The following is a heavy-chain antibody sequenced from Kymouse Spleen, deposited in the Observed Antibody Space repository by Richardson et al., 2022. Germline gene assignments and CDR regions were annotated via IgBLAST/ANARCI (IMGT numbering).Heavy chain of an antibody. J-gene: IGHJ6*02. CDR1: GYTFTSYY. CDR3: ARDSSSWSSYYYYYGMDV. D-gene: IGHD6-13*01. Sequence: QVQLVQSGAEVKKPGASVKVSCKASGYTFTSYYMHWVRQAPGQGLEWMGIINPSGGSTSYAQKFQGRVTMTRDTSTSTVYMELSSLRSEDTAVYYCARDSSSWSSYYYYYGMDVWGQGTTVTVSS. V-gene: IGHV1-46*03. CDR2: INPSGGST.